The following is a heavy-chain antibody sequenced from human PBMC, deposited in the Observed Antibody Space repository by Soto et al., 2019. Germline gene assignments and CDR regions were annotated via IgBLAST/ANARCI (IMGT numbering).Heavy chain of an antibody. CDR2: IYYSGST. CDR3: ARASDSSGDYFDY. D-gene: IGHD3-22*01. J-gene: IGHJ4*02. Sequence: PSETLSLTCTVSGGSISSYYWSWIRQPPGKGLEWIGYIYYSGSTNYNPSLKSRVTISVDTSKNQFSLKLSSVTAADTAVYYCARASDSSGDYFDYWGQGTPVTVSS. CDR1: GGSISSYY. V-gene: IGHV4-59*01.